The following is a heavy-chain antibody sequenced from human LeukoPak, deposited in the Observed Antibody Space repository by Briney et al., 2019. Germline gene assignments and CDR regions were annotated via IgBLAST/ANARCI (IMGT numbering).Heavy chain of an antibody. CDR1: GGSISGTNW. D-gene: IGHD1-26*01. V-gene: IGHV4/OR15-8*02. CDR3: SRESGPFCPFGY. J-gene: IGHJ4*02. Sequence: SETLSLTCGVSGGSISGTNWWSWVRQPPGQGLEWIGEISLAGQTNYNPSLTGRVTMSLDKSSNQLSLHLTSVTAADTATYFCSRESGPFCPFGYWGQGTLVIVSS. CDR2: ISLAGQT.